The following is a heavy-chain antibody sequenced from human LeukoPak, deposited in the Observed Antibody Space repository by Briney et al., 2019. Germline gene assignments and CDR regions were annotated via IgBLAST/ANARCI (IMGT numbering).Heavy chain of an antibody. V-gene: IGHV1-2*02. D-gene: IGHD6-13*01. CDR3: ARVRIEQQLDKFYYYAMDV. CDR1: GYTFTNYY. J-gene: IGHJ6*02. CDR2: INPNSGGT. Sequence: GASVKISCKASGYTFTNYYMHWLRQAPGQELEWMGWINPNSGGTSYGQKFQGRVTMTTDTSISTAYMEVSRLIADDTAVYYCARVRIEQQLDKFYYYAMDVWGQGTTVTVSS.